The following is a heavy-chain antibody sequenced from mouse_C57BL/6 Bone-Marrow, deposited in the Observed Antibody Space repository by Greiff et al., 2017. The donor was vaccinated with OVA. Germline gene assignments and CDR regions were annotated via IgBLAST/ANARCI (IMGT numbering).Heavy chain of an antibody. CDR3: ARKALWFWYFDV. J-gene: IGHJ1*03. V-gene: IGHV1-82*01. CDR2: IYPGDGDT. CDR1: GYAFSSSW. D-gene: IGHD2-2*01. Sequence: VQVVESGPELVKPGASVKISCKASGYAFSSSWMNWVKQRPGKGLEWIGRIYPGDGDTNYNGKFKGKATLTADKSSSTAYMQLSSLTSEDSAVYFCARKALWFWYFDVWGTGTTVTVSS.